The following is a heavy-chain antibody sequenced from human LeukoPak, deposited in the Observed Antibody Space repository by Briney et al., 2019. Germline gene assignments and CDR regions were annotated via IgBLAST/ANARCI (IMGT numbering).Heavy chain of an antibody. CDR3: APQQAFSPYNWFDP. CDR1: GSTISNYW. J-gene: IGHJ5*02. V-gene: IGHV3-74*03. Sequence: GGSLRLSCVGSGSTISNYWMHWVRQAPGTGLVWVSRIHPDGSITTYADSVKGRFTISRDNTKNTLYLQMNSLRAEDTAVYYCAPQQAFSPYNWFDPWGQGTLVTVSS. CDR2: IHPDGSIT. D-gene: IGHD3-3*02.